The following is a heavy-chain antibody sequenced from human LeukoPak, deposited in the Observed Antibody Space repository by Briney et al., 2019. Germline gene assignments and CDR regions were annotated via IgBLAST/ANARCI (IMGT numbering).Heavy chain of an antibody. D-gene: IGHD6-6*01. CDR3: AKGLVARLVDY. V-gene: IGHV3-30*02. CDR1: GFSFSSYG. Sequence: PGGSLRLSCAGSGFSFSSYGMHWVRQAPGKGLEWMAFIRSDGSNKYYADSVKGRFTISRDNSKNTLYLQMNSLRAEDTAVYYCAKGLVARLVDYWGQGTLVTVSS. CDR2: IRSDGSNK. J-gene: IGHJ4*02.